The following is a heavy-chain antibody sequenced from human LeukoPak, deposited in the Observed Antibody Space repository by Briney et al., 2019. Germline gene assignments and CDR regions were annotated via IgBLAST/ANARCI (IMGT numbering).Heavy chain of an antibody. J-gene: IGHJ4*02. CDR3: ARGRPIFGVVISEGGEAY. D-gene: IGHD3-3*01. CDR2: INPSGGST. V-gene: IGHV1-46*01. Sequence: ASVKVSCKASGCTFTSYYMHWVRQAPGQGLEWMGIINPSGGSTSYAQKFQGRVTMTRDTSTSTVYMELSSLRSEDTAVYYCARGRPIFGVVISEGGEAYWGQGTLVTVSS. CDR1: GCTFTSYY.